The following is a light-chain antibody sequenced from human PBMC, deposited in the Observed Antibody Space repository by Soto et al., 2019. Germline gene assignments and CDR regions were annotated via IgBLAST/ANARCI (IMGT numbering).Light chain of an antibody. CDR2: ANS. J-gene: IGLJ1*01. V-gene: IGLV1-40*01. CDR1: SSSIGAGYD. Sequence: QSFLTQPPSVSFAPGQGVTMSCAGSSSSIGAGYDVHWYQQLPGAAPKLLIYANSNRPSGVPDRFSGSKSGTSASLAITGLQAEDEADYYCQSYDSSLYRYVFGSGTKVTVL. CDR3: QSYDSSLYRYV.